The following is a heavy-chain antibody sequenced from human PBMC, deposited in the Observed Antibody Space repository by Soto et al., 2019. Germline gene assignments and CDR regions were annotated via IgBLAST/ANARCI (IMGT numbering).Heavy chain of an antibody. Sequence: QVQLQESGPGLVKPSETLSLTCTVSGGSISSYYWSWIRQPPGKGLEWIGYIYYSGSTNYNPSLKGRVTISVDTSKNQCSLKLSSVTAADTAVYYCARLRYGDLGLYYYYYYMDVWGKGTTVTVSS. J-gene: IGHJ6*03. D-gene: IGHD4-17*01. V-gene: IGHV4-59*08. CDR1: GGSISSYY. CDR2: IYYSGST. CDR3: ARLRYGDLGLYYYYYYMDV.